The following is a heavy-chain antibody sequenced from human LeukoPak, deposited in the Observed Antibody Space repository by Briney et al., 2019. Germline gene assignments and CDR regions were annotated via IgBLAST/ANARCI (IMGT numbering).Heavy chain of an antibody. CDR1: GFTFTSYS. CDR3: AGLIGVTKRIDY. J-gene: IGHJ4*02. Sequence: PGGSLRLSCAASGFTFTSYSMNWVRQAPGKGLEWVSSISSSSSYIYYADSVKGRFTISRHNAKNSLYLQMNSLRAEDTAVYYCAGLIGVTKRIDYWGQGTLVTVSS. D-gene: IGHD4-17*01. CDR2: ISSSSSYI. V-gene: IGHV3-21*01.